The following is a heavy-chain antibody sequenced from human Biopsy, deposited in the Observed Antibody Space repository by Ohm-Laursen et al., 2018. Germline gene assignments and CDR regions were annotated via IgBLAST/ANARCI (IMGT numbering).Heavy chain of an antibody. D-gene: IGHD1-1*01. Sequence: SSVKVSCKASGYTFTSYAISWVRQAPGQGLEWMGGIIGMFGTADYAQRFQGRVTITADESTSTAYMELSSLRSEDTAVYYCAADINVWNVNYWGQGTQVTVSS. CDR3: AADINVWNVNY. CDR1: GYTFTSYA. V-gene: IGHV1-69*01. CDR2: IIGMFGTA. J-gene: IGHJ4*02.